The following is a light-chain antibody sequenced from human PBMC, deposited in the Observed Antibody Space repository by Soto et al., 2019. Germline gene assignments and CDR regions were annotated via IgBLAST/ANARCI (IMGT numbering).Light chain of an antibody. CDR3: QQYNNWPRT. CDR2: GAS. CDR1: QSVSSN. J-gene: IGKJ1*01. Sequence: EIVMTQSPATLSVSPGERATLSYRASQSVSSNLAWYQQKPGQAPRLLIYGASTRATGIPDRFSGSGSGTESTLTISSLQSEDFAVYYCQQYNNWPRTFGQGTKVDIK. V-gene: IGKV3-15*01.